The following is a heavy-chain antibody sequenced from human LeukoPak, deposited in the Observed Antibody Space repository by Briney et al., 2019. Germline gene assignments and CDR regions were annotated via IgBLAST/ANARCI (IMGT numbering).Heavy chain of an antibody. D-gene: IGHD3-10*01. V-gene: IGHV4-59*01. CDR2: IYYSGST. J-gene: IGHJ5*02. CDR1: GASISNYY. CDR3: ARGHYLSGSYNWFDP. Sequence: SETLSLTCTVSGASISNYYWSWIRQPPGKGLEWIGYIYYSGSTNYNPSLKSRVTISLDTSRTQFSLKLSSVTAADTAVYYCARGHYLSGSYNWFDPWGQGTLVTVSS.